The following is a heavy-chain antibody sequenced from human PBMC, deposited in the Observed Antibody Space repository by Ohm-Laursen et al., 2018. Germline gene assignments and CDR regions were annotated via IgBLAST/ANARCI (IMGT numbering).Heavy chain of an antibody. CDR1: GFIFSSFA. J-gene: IGHJ4*02. CDR2: IRGSGDRT. Sequence: SLRLSCAASGFIFSSFAMNWVRQAPGQGLEWVSAIRGSGDRTYYADSVKGRFTISRDNSKNTLYLQMNSLRAEDRAVYYCAKEMTTVTHFDFWGQGTLVTVSS. CDR3: AKEMTTVTHFDF. V-gene: IGHV3-23*01. D-gene: IGHD4-17*01.